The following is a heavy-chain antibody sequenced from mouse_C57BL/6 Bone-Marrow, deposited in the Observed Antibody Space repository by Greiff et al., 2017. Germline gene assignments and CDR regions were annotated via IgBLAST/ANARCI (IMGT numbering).Heavy chain of an antibody. CDR2: ISYSGST. Sequence: VQLKESGPGLAKPPQTLSHSRSVTGYSITSDYWNWLRKFSGNKLEYMGYISYSGSTYYNPSLKSRISITRDTSKNQYYLQLNSVTTEDTATYYCARVKHTVVHPYAMDYWSQVTSFTISS. D-gene: IGHD1-1*01. CDR1: GYSITSDY. J-gene: IGHJ4*01. CDR3: ARVKHTVVHPYAMDY. V-gene: IGHV3-8*01.